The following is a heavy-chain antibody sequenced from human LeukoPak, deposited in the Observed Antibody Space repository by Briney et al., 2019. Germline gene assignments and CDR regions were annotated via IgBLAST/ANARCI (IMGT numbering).Heavy chain of an antibody. CDR1: GGTFSSYA. V-gene: IGHV1-69*01. CDR2: IIPIFGTA. D-gene: IGHD3-22*01. Sequence: GASVKVSCKASGGTFSSYAISWVRQAPGQGLEWMGGIIPIFGTANYAQKFQGRVTITADESTSTAYMELSSLRSEDTAVYYCARDRSDSSGYYYDDAFDIWGQGTMVTVSS. CDR3: ARDRSDSSGYYYDDAFDI. J-gene: IGHJ3*02.